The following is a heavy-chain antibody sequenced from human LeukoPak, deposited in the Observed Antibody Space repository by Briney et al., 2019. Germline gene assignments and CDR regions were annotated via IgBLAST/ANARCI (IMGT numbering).Heavy chain of an antibody. V-gene: IGHV3-53*05. CDR3: AKDAVTAGAFDI. J-gene: IGHJ3*02. Sequence: GGSLRLSCAASGFTVSSNYMSWVRQAPGKGLEWVSVIYSGGSTSYADSVKGRFTISRDNSKDTLYLQMNSLRPEDTAVYYCAKDAVTAGAFDIWGQGTMVTVSS. CDR1: GFTVSSNY. D-gene: IGHD3-16*02. CDR2: IYSGGST.